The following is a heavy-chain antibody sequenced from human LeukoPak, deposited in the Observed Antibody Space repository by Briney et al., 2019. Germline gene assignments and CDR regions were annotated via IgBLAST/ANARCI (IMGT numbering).Heavy chain of an antibody. V-gene: IGHV4-4*07. D-gene: IGHD4-11*01. J-gene: IGHJ4*02. CDR2: IYTSGST. CDR1: GGSISSYY. Sequence: PSETLPLTCTVSGGSISSYYWSWIREPAGKGLEWIGRIYTSGSTNYNPSLKSRVTMSVDTSKNQFSLKLSSVTAADTAVYYCARGGVYSNYLYYFDYWGQGTLVTVSS. CDR3: ARGGVYSNYLYYFDY.